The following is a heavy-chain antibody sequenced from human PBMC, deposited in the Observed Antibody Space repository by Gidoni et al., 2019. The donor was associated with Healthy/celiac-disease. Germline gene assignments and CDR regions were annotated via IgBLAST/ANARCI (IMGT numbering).Heavy chain of an antibody. CDR1: GFTFSSYG. CDR3: AKVGYSSSWYGVDY. V-gene: IGHV3-30*18. J-gene: IGHJ4*02. CDR2: ISYDGSNK. D-gene: IGHD6-13*01. Sequence: QVQLVESGGGVVQPGRSLRLSCAASGFTFSSYGMHWVRQAPGKGLEWVAVISYDGSNKYYADSVKGRFTISRDNSKNTLYLQMNSLRAEDTAVYYCAKVGYSSSWYGVDYWGQGTLVTVSS.